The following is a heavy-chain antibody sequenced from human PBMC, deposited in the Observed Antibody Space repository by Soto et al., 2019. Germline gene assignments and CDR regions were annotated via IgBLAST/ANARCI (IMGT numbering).Heavy chain of an antibody. V-gene: IGHV3-23*01. J-gene: IGHJ5*02. CDR3: AQTTPSIHWFDP. D-gene: IGHD1-1*01. CDR2: ISAGGGNT. Sequence: GGSLRLPCAASGFTFSSYAGSWISQAPGKGLEWVSAISAGGGNTYYRDSVKGRFTISRDNSTNTLYLQMNSLRAEDTAVYFCAQTTPSIHWFDPWGQGTLVTVSS. CDR1: GFTFSSYA.